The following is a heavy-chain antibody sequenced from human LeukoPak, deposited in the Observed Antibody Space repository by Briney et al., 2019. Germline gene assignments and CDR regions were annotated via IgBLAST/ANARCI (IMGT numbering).Heavy chain of an antibody. CDR1: GFTFSSYA. CDR3: ARDLRGIAAAGTGGDAFDI. V-gene: IGHV3-30*04. CDR2: ISYDGSNK. Sequence: GGSLRLSCAASGFTFSSYAMHWVRQAPGKGLEWVAVISYDGSNKYYADSVKGRFTISRDNSKNTLYLQMNSLRAEDTAVYYCARDLRGIAAAGTGGDAFDIWGQGTMVTVSS. D-gene: IGHD6-13*01. J-gene: IGHJ3*02.